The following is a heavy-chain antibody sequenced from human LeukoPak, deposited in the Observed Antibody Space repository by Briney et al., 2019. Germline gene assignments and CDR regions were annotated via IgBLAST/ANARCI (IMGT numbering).Heavy chain of an antibody. D-gene: IGHD5-18*01. CDR3: AKDHRGYSYGYAYYYYGMDV. CDR1: GFTFDDYA. CDR2: ISCNSGSI. Sequence: GGSLRLSCAASGFTFDDYAMHWVRQAPGKGLEWVSGISCNSGSIGYADSVKGRFTISRDNAKNSLYLQMNSLRAEDTALYYCAKDHRGYSYGYAYYYYGMDVWGQGTTVTVSS. J-gene: IGHJ6*02. V-gene: IGHV3-9*01.